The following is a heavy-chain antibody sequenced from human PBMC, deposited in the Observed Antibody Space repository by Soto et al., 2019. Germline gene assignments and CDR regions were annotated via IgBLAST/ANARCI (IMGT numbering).Heavy chain of an antibody. CDR3: ARAVLVTALPSLDAFDI. Sequence: SQTLSLTCAISGDSVSSNSAAWNWIRQSLLRGLEWLGRTYYMSKWYNDYAVSVKSRITINPDTSKNQFSLQLNSVIPEDTAVYYYARAVLVTALPSLDAFDIWGQGTMVTLS. CDR1: GDSVSSNSAA. CDR2: TYYMSKWYN. D-gene: IGHD2-2*01. V-gene: IGHV6-1*01. J-gene: IGHJ3*02.